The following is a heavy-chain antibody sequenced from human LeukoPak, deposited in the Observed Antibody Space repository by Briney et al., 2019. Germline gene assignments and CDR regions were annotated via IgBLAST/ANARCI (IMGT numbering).Heavy chain of an antibody. CDR3: AREYSYGSLYYFDY. CDR2: ISSSSSYI. V-gene: IGHV3-21*01. Sequence: GGSLRLSCAASGFTFSSYSMNWVRQAPGKGLEWVSSISSSSSYIYYADSVKGRFTISRDNAKNSLYLQTNSLRAEDTAVYYCAREYSYGSLYYFDYWGQGTLVTVSS. D-gene: IGHD5-18*01. J-gene: IGHJ4*02. CDR1: GFTFSSYS.